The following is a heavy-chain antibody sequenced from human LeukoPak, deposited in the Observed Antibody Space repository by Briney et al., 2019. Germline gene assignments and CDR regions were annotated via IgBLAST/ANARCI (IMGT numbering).Heavy chain of an antibody. CDR1: GGTFSSYA. J-gene: IGHJ5*02. Sequence: ASVKVSCKASGGTFSSYAISWVRQAPGQGLEWMGGIIPIFGTANYAQKFQGRVTITADESTSTAYMELSSLRSDDTAVYYCTRDRVPITVPGTWFDPWGQGTLVTVSS. CDR3: TRDRVPITVPGTWFDP. CDR2: IIPIFGTA. D-gene: IGHD6-19*01. V-gene: IGHV1-69*13.